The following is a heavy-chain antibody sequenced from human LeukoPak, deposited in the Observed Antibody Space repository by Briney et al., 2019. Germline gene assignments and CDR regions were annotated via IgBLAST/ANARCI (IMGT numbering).Heavy chain of an antibody. CDR1: GGSISSYY. Sequence: SETLSLTCTVSGGSISSYYWSWIRQPPGKGLEWIGYIYYSGSTNYNPSLKSRVTISVDTSKNQFSLNLSSVTAADTPVYYCARQRGVTRAFDIWGQGTVVTVSS. CDR3: ARQRGVTRAFDI. CDR2: IYYSGST. J-gene: IGHJ3*02. D-gene: IGHD3-10*01. V-gene: IGHV4-59*08.